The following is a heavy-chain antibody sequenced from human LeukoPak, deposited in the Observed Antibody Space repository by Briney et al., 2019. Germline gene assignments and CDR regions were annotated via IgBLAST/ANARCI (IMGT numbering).Heavy chain of an antibody. D-gene: IGHD3-22*01. CDR2: ISPSGGCT. V-gene: IGHV1-46*01. J-gene: IGHJ3*02. Sequence: VASVTLCFPASGYTFTTYYIAWVRQAPGQGLEWMGIISPSGGCTSYAQKFQGRVTMTRDTSTSTVYMELSSLRSEDTAVYYCTRTYYYDSSGYYYGRDAFHIWGQGKMFTVSS. CDR3: TRTYYYDSSGYYYGRDAFHI. CDR1: GYTFTTYY.